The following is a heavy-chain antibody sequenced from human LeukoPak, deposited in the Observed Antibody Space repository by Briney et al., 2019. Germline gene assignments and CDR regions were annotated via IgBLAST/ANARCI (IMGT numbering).Heavy chain of an antibody. CDR1: GGTFSSYA. D-gene: IGHD3-22*01. V-gene: IGHV1-69*04. CDR2: IIPILGIA. CDR3: ARDPTVWAYYYDSSGYSPFDY. J-gene: IGHJ4*02. Sequence: GASVKVSCKASGGTFSSYAISWVRQAPGQGLEWMGRIIPILGIANYAQKFQGRVTITADKSTSTAYMELSSLRSEDTAVYYCARDPTVWAYYYDSSGYSPFDYWGQGTLVTVSS.